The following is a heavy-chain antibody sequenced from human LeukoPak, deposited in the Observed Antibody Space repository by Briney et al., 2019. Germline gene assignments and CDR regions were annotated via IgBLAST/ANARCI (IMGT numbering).Heavy chain of an antibody. D-gene: IGHD1-26*01. CDR3: AKDIGSGSYYRGFVDY. Sequence: GGSLRLSCAASGFTFSSYAMSWVRQAPGKGLEWVSAISGSGGSTYYADSVKGRFTISRDNAKNSLYLQMNSLRAEDTALYYCAKDIGSGSYYRGFVDYWGQGTLVTVSS. CDR1: GFTFSSYA. V-gene: IGHV3-23*01. CDR2: ISGSGGST. J-gene: IGHJ4*02.